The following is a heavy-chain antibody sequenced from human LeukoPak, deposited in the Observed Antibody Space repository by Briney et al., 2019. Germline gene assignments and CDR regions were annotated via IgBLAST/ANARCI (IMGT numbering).Heavy chain of an antibody. Sequence: SETLSLTCAVYGGSFSGYYWSWIRQPPGKGLEWSGEINHSGSTNYNPSLKSRVTISVDTSKNLFSLKLSSVTAADTGVYYCARWGPDGRGLVRLPPQYGMDVWGQGTTVTVSS. D-gene: IGHD6-13*01. CDR2: INHSGST. J-gene: IGHJ6*02. CDR1: GGSFSGYY. CDR3: ARWGPDGRGLVRLPPQYGMDV. V-gene: IGHV4-34*01.